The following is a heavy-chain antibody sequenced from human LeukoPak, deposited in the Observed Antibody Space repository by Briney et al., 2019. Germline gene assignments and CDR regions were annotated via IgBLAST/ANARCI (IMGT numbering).Heavy chain of an antibody. CDR1: GFTFNTYW. Sequence: SGGSLRLSCAASGFTFNTYWMHWVRQAPGKGLEWVSSISSSSSYIYYADSVKGRFTISRDNAKNSLYLQMNSLRAEDTAVYYCARNTETAIPLPYYFDYWGQGTLVTVSS. J-gene: IGHJ4*02. CDR2: ISSSSSYI. CDR3: ARNTETAIPLPYYFDY. V-gene: IGHV3-21*01. D-gene: IGHD2-21*02.